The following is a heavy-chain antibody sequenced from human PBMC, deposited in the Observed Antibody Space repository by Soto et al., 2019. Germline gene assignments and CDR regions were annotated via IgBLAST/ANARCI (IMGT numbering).Heavy chain of an antibody. J-gene: IGHJ4*02. CDR3: ARDVGYGLIDY. Sequence: QVQLVQSGAEVKKPGASVKVSCRASGYTFTSYGISWVRQAPGKGLEWMGWINAYNGNTNYAQKFQGRVTITTDTSTSTAYMELRSLRSDDTTVYYCARDVGYGLIDYWGQGTLVTVSA. CDR2: INAYNGNT. CDR1: GYTFTSYG. D-gene: IGHD5-18*01. V-gene: IGHV1-18*01.